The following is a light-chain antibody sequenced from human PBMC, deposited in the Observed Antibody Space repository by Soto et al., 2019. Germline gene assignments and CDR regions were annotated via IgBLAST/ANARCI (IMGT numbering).Light chain of an antibody. V-gene: IGKV1-39*01. CDR2: AAS. J-gene: IGKJ3*01. Sequence: DIQMTQSPSSLSASVGDRVTITCRASRSISTYLNWYQQRPGKAPQLLIYAASTLLSGVPSRFSGSGSGTDFTLTVSSLQPEDFATYYCQHSYSTPFTFGPGTKVDIK. CDR3: QHSYSTPFT. CDR1: RSISTY.